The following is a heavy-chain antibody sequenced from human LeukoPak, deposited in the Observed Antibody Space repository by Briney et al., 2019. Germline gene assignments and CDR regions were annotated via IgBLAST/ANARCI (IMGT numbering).Heavy chain of an antibody. CDR2: ISSRSSSV. D-gene: IGHD3-3*01. CDR3: ARDQYYDFWSGHRTFDY. Sequence: GGSLRLSCAASGFTFNDYYRSWIRQAPGKGLEWVSYISSRSSSVFYADLVKGRFTISRDNAKNSLYLQMNSLRAEDTAVYYCARDQYYDFWSGHRTFDYWGQGTLVTVSS. V-gene: IGHV3-11*04. CDR1: GFTFNDYY. J-gene: IGHJ4*02.